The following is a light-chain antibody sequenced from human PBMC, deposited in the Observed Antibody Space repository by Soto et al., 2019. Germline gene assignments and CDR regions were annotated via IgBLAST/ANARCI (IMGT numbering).Light chain of an antibody. J-gene: IGKJ1*01. CDR1: QSVSSN. CDR2: GAS. Sequence: EMVMTPSPATRSVSGGGRAILSCRASQSVSSNLAWYQQKPGQAPRLLIYGASNRATGIPDRFSGSGSGTDFTLTISRLEPEDFAVYYCQQYDSSPRTFGQGTKVDIK. V-gene: IGKV3-20*01. CDR3: QQYDSSPRT.